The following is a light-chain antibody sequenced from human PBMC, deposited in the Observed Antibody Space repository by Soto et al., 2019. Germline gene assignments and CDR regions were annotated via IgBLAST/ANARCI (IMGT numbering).Light chain of an antibody. CDR1: QSISSW. CDR3: QQYNSYLLT. CDR2: DAS. V-gene: IGKV1-5*01. J-gene: IGKJ4*01. Sequence: DIQMTQSPSTLSAPVGDRVTITCRASQSISSWLAWYQQKPGKAPKLLIYDASSLESGVPSRFSGSGSATEFTLTISSLQPDDFATYYCQQYNSYLLTFGGGTKVEIK.